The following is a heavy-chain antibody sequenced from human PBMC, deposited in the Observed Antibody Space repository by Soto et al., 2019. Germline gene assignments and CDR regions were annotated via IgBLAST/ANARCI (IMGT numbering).Heavy chain of an antibody. CDR3: ARATPYYAT. V-gene: IGHV3-7*04. J-gene: IGHJ4*02. D-gene: IGHD3-10*01. Sequence: EMQLVDSGGGLVQPGDSLRLSCVASGFSFSNYWMAWVRQAPGKGLEWVANIKEDGSQYTYVASVKGRFTISRDNAENSPSLQMNILRAEDTAFYYCARATPYYATWGQGTRVTVSS. CDR1: GFSFSNYW. CDR2: IKEDGSQY.